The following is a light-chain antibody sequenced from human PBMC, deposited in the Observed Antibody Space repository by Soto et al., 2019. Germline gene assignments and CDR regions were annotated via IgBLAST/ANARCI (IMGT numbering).Light chain of an antibody. CDR1: SSDVGSYNL. CDR2: EDS. CDR3: CSYAGSSPYV. V-gene: IGLV2-23*01. Sequence: QSALTQPASVSGSPGQSITISCTGTSSDVGSYNLVSWYQQHPGKAPKFMIYEDSKRPSGVSNRFAGSKSGNTASLTISGLQAEDEADYYCCSYAGSSPYVFGTGTQLTVL. J-gene: IGLJ7*01.